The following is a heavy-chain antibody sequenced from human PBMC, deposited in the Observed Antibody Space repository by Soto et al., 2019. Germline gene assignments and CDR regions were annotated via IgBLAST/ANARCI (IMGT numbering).Heavy chain of an antibody. Sequence: EVQLVESGGGLVKPGGSLRLSCAASGFTFSSYSMNWVRQAPGKGLEWVSSISSSSSYIYYADSVKGRFTISRDNARNSLYLQMNSLRAEDTAVYYCARVVDHCGPYYYYGMDVWGQGTTVTVSS. CDR1: GFTFSSYS. J-gene: IGHJ6*02. D-gene: IGHD2-15*01. V-gene: IGHV3-21*01. CDR2: ISSSSSYI. CDR3: ARVVDHCGPYYYYGMDV.